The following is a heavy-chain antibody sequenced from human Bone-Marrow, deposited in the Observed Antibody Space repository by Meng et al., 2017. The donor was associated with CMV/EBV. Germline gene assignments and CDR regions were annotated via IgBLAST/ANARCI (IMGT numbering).Heavy chain of an antibody. Sequence: GESLKISCAASGFTFSSYSMNWVRQAPGKGLEWVSYISSSGSTIYYADSVKGRFTISRDNAKNSLYLQMNSLRAEDTAVYYCARVNGDSPHYYYYGMDVWGQGTTVTVSS. J-gene: IGHJ6*02. V-gene: IGHV3-48*04. CDR2: ISSSGSTI. D-gene: IGHD4-17*01. CDR1: GFTFSSYS. CDR3: ARVNGDSPHYYYYGMDV.